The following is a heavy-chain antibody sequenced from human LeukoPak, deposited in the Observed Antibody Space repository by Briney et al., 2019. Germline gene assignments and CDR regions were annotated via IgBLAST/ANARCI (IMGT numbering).Heavy chain of an antibody. CDR2: ISWNSGSI. D-gene: IGHD6-19*01. V-gene: IGHV3-9*01. CDR3: AKENPLSGGRSLGV. Sequence: GGSLRLSCAASGFTFDDYAMHWVRQAPGKGLEWVSGISWNSGSIGYADSVKGRFTISRDNAKNSLYLQMNSLRAEDTALYYCAKENPLSGGRSLGVWGQGTLVTVSS. CDR1: GFTFDDYA. J-gene: IGHJ4*02.